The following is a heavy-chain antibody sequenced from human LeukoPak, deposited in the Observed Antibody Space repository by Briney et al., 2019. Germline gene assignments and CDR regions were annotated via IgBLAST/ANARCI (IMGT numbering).Heavy chain of an antibody. V-gene: IGHV3-30*18. CDR3: AKERCSGSACYIFDY. D-gene: IGHD2-15*01. J-gene: IGHJ4*02. Sequence: GGSLRLSCTVSGFTFNKVGMQWVRQTPGKGLECVAVISYDGSNTYYADSVKGRFTISRDNSKSTLSLQLSSLGVEDTAVYYCAKERCSGSACYIFDYWGQGTLVIVSA. CDR2: ISYDGSNT. CDR1: GFTFNKVG.